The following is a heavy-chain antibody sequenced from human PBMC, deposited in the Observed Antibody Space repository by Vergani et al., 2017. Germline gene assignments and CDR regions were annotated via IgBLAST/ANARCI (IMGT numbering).Heavy chain of an antibody. V-gene: IGHV3-30*03. CDR3: ARAGHGSGSYLGDPFDY. Sequence: QVQLVESGGGVVQTGRSLRLSCAASGFTFSSYGMHWVRQAPGKGLEWVAVISYDGSNKYYADTVKSRFTISRDNSKNTLSLQMNSLRAEDTAVYYCARAGHGSGSYLGDPFDYWGQGTLVTVSS. CDR1: GFTFSSYG. CDR2: ISYDGSNK. J-gene: IGHJ4*02. D-gene: IGHD3-10*01.